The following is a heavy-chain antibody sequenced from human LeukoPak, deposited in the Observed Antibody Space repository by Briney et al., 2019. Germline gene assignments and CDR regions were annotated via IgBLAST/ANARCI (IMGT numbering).Heavy chain of an antibody. D-gene: IGHD6-19*01. J-gene: IGHJ3*02. CDR3: AKDRGIAVANDAFDI. CDR1: GFTFGDYG. Sequence: GGSLRLSCAASGFTFGDYGMHWVRQAPGKGLEWVSCISWNGGSIGYADSVKGRFTISRDNAKNSLYLQMNSLRAEDTALYYCAKDRGIAVANDAFDIWGQGTMVTVSS. CDR2: ISWNGGSI. V-gene: IGHV3-9*01.